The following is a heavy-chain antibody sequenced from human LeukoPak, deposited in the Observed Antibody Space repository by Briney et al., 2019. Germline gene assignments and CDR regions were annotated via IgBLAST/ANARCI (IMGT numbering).Heavy chain of an antibody. CDR2: ISWNSGSI. D-gene: IGHD1-26*01. V-gene: IGHV3-9*01. Sequence: GGSLRLSCAASGFTFDDYAMHWVRQAPGKGLEWVSGISWNSGSIGYADSVKGRFTVSRDNAKNSLYLQMNSLRAEDTALYYCAKEGASFDYWGQGTLVTVSS. J-gene: IGHJ4*02. CDR1: GFTFDDYA. CDR3: AKEGASFDY.